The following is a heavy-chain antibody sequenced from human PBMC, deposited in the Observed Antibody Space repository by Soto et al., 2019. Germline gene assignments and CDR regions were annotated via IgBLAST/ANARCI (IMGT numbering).Heavy chain of an antibody. CDR3: ARDQVTSPAADY. V-gene: IGHV3-33*01. Sequence: QVQLVESGGGVVQPGRSLRLSCAASGFTFSSYGMHWVRQAPGKGLEWVAVIWYDGSNKYYADSVKGRFTISRDNSKNTLYLQMNSLRAEDTAVYYCARDQVTSPAADYWGQGTLVTVSS. CDR1: GFTFSSYG. CDR2: IWYDGSNK. J-gene: IGHJ4*02. D-gene: IGHD4-4*01.